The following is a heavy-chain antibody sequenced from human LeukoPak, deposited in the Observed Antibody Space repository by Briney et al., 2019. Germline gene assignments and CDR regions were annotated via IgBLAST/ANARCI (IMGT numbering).Heavy chain of an antibody. V-gene: IGHV3-48*04. CDR3: ARGGAARPDY. Sequence: GGSLRLSCAASGFTFSSYVMNWVRQAPGTGLQWVSYISSGRPTINYADSVRGRFTVSRDNAKSSLYLQMNNLRVEDTAVYYCARGGAARPDYWGQGTLVTVSS. CDR2: ISSGRPTI. CDR1: GFTFSSYV. D-gene: IGHD6-6*01. J-gene: IGHJ4*02.